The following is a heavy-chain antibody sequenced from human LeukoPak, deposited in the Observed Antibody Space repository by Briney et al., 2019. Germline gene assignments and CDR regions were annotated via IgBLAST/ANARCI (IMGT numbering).Heavy chain of an antibody. Sequence: ASVKVSCKASGYTFTGYYMHWVRQAPGQGLEWMGGIIPIFGTANYAQKFQGRVTITTDESTSTAYMELSSLRSEDTAVYYCARGGGSQAFDYWGQGTLVTVSS. CDR1: GYTFTGYY. CDR3: ARGGGSQAFDY. V-gene: IGHV1-69*05. J-gene: IGHJ4*02. CDR2: IIPIFGTA. D-gene: IGHD1-26*01.